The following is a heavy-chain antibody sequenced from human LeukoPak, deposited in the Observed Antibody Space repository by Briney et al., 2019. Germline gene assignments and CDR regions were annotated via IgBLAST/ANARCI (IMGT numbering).Heavy chain of an antibody. CDR3: ARRRGAVVAGPDY. D-gene: IGHD6-19*01. J-gene: IGHJ4*02. Sequence: ESLKISWKASGYSFTTYWIVRVRPMPGQSLEWVGIIHPGDSNTKYSPSFEGQVTISVDKSTSTAYLQWSSLKASDSAMYYCARRRGAVVAGPDYWGQGTLVTVSS. CDR2: IHPGDSNT. V-gene: IGHV5-51*01. CDR1: GYSFTTYW.